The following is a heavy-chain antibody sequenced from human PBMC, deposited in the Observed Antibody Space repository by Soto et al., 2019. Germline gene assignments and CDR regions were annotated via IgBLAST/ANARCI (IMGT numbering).Heavy chain of an antibody. CDR1: GFTFSSYR. CDR2: ISYDGSNT. J-gene: IGHJ4*02. V-gene: IGHV3-30*03. Sequence: GGSLRLSCVASGFTFSSYRMHWVRQAPGKGLEWVAIISYDGSNTYYADSVKGRFTISRDDSKNTLYLHMNSLRAEDTAVYYCARGQFDDSSGGFDYWGQGTLVTVSS. D-gene: IGHD3-22*01. CDR3: ARGQFDDSSGGFDY.